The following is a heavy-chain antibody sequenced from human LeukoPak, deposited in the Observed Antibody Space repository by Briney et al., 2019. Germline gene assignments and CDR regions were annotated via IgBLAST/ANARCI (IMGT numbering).Heavy chain of an antibody. CDR1: GFTFSSYS. J-gene: IGHJ5*02. V-gene: IGHV3-21*01. Sequence: GGSLRLSCAASGFTFSSYSMNWVRQAPGKGLEWVSSISSSSSYIYYADSVKGRFTISRDNAKNSLYLQMNSLRAEDTAVYYCARDEAVGWLPNWFDPWGQGTLVTVSS. D-gene: IGHD6-19*01. CDR3: ARDEAVGWLPNWFDP. CDR2: ISSSSSYI.